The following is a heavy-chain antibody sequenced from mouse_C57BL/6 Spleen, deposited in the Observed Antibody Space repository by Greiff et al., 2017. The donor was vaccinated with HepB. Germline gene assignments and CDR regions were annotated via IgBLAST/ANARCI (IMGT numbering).Heavy chain of an antibody. Sequence: VQLQQSGAELVRPGASVTLSCKASGYTFTDYEMHWVKQTPVHGLEWIGAIDPETGGTAYNQKFKGKAILTADKSSSTAYMELRSLTSEDSAVYYCTRSEYYGSRYFDVWGTGTTVTVSS. CDR2: IDPETGGT. D-gene: IGHD1-1*01. CDR1: GYTFTDYE. V-gene: IGHV1-15*01. CDR3: TRSEYYGSRYFDV. J-gene: IGHJ1*03.